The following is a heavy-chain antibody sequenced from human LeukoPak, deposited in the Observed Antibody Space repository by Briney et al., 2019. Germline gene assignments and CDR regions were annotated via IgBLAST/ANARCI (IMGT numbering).Heavy chain of an antibody. CDR2: ISGSGGST. V-gene: IGHV3-23*01. CDR3: ARVYLERLTAGYFDH. CDR1: GFTFSSYA. Sequence: PGGSLRLSCAASGFTFSSYAMSWVRHARGKGLEWVSAISGSGGSTYYADSVKGRFTISRDNSKSTLYLQMNSLRDDDSAAYFCARVYLERLTAGYFDHWGQGTQVTVSP. D-gene: IGHD2-8*01. J-gene: IGHJ4*02.